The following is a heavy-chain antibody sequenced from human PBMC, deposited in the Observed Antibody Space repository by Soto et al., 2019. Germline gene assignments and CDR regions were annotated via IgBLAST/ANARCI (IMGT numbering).Heavy chain of an antibody. J-gene: IGHJ3*02. CDR3: AKEYSSSSGAFDI. CDR1: GGTFSSYA. Sequence: ASVKVSCKASGGTFSSYAISWVRQAPGQGLEWMGGIIPIFGTANYAQKFQGRVTITADESTSTAYMELSSLRSEDTAVDYCAKEYSSSSGAFDIWGQGTMVTVSS. V-gene: IGHV1-69*13. CDR2: IIPIFGTA. D-gene: IGHD6-6*01.